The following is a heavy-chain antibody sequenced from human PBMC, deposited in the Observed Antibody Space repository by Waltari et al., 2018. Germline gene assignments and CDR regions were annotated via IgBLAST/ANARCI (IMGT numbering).Heavy chain of an antibody. CDR3: ARGLRYFDWLEDWFDP. J-gene: IGHJ5*02. CDR1: GYTFTSYD. D-gene: IGHD3-9*01. Sequence: QVQLVQSGAEVKKPGASVKVSCKASGYTFTSYDINWVRQATGQGLEWMGWMNPNSGNTGYAQKFQGRVTITRNTSISTAYMELSSLRSEDTAVYYCARGLRYFDWLEDWFDPWGQGTLVTVSS. V-gene: IGHV1-8*03. CDR2: MNPNSGNT.